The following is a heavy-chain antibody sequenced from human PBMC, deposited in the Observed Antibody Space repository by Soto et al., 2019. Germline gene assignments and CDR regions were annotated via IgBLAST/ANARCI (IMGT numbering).Heavy chain of an antibody. CDR1: GFTFSSYS. J-gene: IGHJ4*02. CDR3: ARAQRRDGYNDGY. Sequence: PGGSLILSCAASGFTFSSYSMNWVRQAPGKGLEWVSSISSSSSYIYYADSVKGRFTISRDNAKNSLYLQMNSLRAEDTAVYYCARAQRRDGYNDGYWGQGTLVTVSS. V-gene: IGHV3-21*01. D-gene: IGHD5-12*01. CDR2: ISSSSSYI.